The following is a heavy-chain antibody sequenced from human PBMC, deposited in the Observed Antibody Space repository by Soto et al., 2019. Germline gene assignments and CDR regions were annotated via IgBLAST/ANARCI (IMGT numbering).Heavy chain of an antibody. D-gene: IGHD4-17*01. Sequence: GGSLRLSCAASGFTVSSNYMSWVRQAPGKGLEWVSVIYSGGSTYYADSVKGRFTISRHNSKNTLYLQMNSLRAEDTAVYYCARVTLYGEGAFDIWGQGTMVTVSS. CDR2: IYSGGST. CDR1: GFTVSSNY. CDR3: ARVTLYGEGAFDI. J-gene: IGHJ3*02. V-gene: IGHV3-53*04.